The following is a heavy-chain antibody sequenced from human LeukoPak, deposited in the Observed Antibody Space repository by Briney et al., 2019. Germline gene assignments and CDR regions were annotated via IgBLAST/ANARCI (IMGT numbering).Heavy chain of an antibody. J-gene: IGHJ4*02. Sequence: SVKVSCKASGYTFTGYYMYWVRQAPGQGLEWMGWINPNNGGTNYAQKFQGRGTMTRDTSISTAYMELSRLRSDDTAVYFCARGSRGYCSSTSCYTGFDYWGQGTLVTVSS. D-gene: IGHD2-2*02. CDR3: ARGSRGYCSSTSCYTGFDY. CDR1: GYTFTGYY. V-gene: IGHV1-2*02. CDR2: INPNNGGT.